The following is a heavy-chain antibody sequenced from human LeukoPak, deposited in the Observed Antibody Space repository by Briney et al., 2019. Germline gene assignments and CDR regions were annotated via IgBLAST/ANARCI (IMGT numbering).Heavy chain of an antibody. V-gene: IGHV5-51*01. J-gene: IGHJ4*02. CDR1: GYSFTSYW. CDR2: IYPGDSDT. Sequence: GESLKISCKGSGYSFTSYWIGWVRQMPGKGLEWMGIIYPGDSDTRYSPSFQGQVTISADKSISTAYLQWSSLKASDTAMYYCASWEGYSSSWPYYFDYWGQGTLVTVSS. D-gene: IGHD6-13*01. CDR3: ASWEGYSSSWPYYFDY.